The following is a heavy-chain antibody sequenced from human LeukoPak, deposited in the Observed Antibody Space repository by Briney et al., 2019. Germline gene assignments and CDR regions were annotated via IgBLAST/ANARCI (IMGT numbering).Heavy chain of an antibody. V-gene: IGHV5-51*01. CDR1: GYSFTSYW. CDR2: IYPGDSGT. Sequence: GESLKISCKGSGYSFTSYWIGWVRQMPGKGLEWMGIIYPGDSGTRYSPSFQGQVTISADKSISTAYLQWSSLKASDTAVYYCARLEYQLQRNYYYGMDVWGQGTTVTVSS. J-gene: IGHJ6*02. D-gene: IGHD2-2*01. CDR3: ARLEYQLQRNYYYGMDV.